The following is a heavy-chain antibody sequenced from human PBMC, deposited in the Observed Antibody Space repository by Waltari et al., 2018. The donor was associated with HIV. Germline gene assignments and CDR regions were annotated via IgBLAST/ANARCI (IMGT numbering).Heavy chain of an antibody. J-gene: IGHJ4*02. Sequence: QVQLVQSGAEGKTPGASVEVSCKASGYTFSNYYLHWVRQAPGQGLEWMGRINPSNGGTNYAQSFQGRVTMPRDTSISTAYMELTRLTSDDTAVYYCARAYCSATGCQIGGYWGQGTLVTVSS. D-gene: IGHD2-2*01. V-gene: IGHV1-2*06. CDR1: GYTFSNYY. CDR3: ARAYCSATGCQIGGY. CDR2: INPSNGGT.